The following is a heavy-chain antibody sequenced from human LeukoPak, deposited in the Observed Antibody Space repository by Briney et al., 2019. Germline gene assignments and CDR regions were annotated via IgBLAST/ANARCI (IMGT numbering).Heavy chain of an antibody. CDR2: IYTSGST. J-gene: IGHJ4*02. CDR3: ARGLSGVTIFGVVEYYFDY. D-gene: IGHD3-3*01. V-gene: IGHV4-61*02. Sequence: PSETLSLTCTVSGGSISSSSYYWSWIRQPAGKGLEWIGRIYTSGSTNYNPSLKSRVTISVDTSKNQFSLKLSSVTAADTAVYYCARGLSGVTIFGVVEYYFDYWGQGTLVTVSS. CDR1: GGSISSSSYY.